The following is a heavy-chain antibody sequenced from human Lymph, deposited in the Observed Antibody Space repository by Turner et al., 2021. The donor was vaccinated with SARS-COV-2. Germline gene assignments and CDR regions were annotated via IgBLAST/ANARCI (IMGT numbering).Heavy chain of an antibody. J-gene: IGHJ6*02. CDR3: ARDTRGDYSYYYDGMDV. CDR1: GYIFTRYH. V-gene: IGHV1-2*02. CDR2: INPNSGGT. Sequence: QVQLVQSGAEVKRPGASVKFSCKPSGYIFTRYHMHWVRQATGQGLECVEWINPNSGGTNYAQKFQGRVTMTRDTSISTTYMEVSRLRSDDTAVYYCARDTRGDYSYYYDGMDVWGQGTTVTVSS. D-gene: IGHD4-17*01.